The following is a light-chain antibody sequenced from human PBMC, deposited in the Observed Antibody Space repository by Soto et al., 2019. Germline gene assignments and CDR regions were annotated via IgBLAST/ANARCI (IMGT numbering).Light chain of an antibody. CDR3: QHYNSYSEA. V-gene: IGKV1-5*03. CDR2: KAP. CDR1: QSISSH. Sequence: IRMTQSPSSLSASVGDTVTITCRASQSISSHLNWYQQKPGKAPKLLIYKAPTLKSGVPSRFSGSGSGTEFTLTISSLQPDDFATYYCQHYNSYSEAFGQGTKVDIK. J-gene: IGKJ1*01.